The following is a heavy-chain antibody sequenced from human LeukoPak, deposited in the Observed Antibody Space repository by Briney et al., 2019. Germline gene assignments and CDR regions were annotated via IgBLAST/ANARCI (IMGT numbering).Heavy chain of an antibody. CDR2: IYISGST. CDR1: GGSISSYY. D-gene: IGHD3-16*02. CDR3: ARTYDYVWGSYRYDAFDI. J-gene: IGHJ3*02. Sequence: SETLSLTCTVSGGSISSYYWSWIRQPAGKGLEWIGRIYISGSTNYNPSLKSRVTMSVDTSKNQFSLKLSSVTAADTAVYYCARTYDYVWGSYRYDAFDIWGQGTMVTVSS. V-gene: IGHV4-4*07.